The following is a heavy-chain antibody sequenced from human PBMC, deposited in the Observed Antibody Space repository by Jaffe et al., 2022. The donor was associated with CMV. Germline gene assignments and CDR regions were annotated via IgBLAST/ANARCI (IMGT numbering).Heavy chain of an antibody. CDR2: IKSKTDGGTT. D-gene: IGHD4-17*01. V-gene: IGHV3-15*01. Sequence: EVQLVESGGGLVKPGGSLRLSCATSGFTFSNAWMSWVRQAPGKGLEWVGRIKSKTDGGTTDYAAPVKGRFTISRDDSKNTLYLQMNSLKTEDTAVYYCTTDYWEYGDYVVYWGQGTLVTVSS. CDR1: GFTFSNAW. CDR3: TTDYWEYGDYVVY. J-gene: IGHJ4*02.